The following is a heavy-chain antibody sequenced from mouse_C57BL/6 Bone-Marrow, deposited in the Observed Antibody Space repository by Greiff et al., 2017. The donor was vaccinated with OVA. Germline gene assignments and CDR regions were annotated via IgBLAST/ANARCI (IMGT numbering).Heavy chain of an antibody. V-gene: IGHV2-2*01. CDR1: GFSLTSYG. Sequence: QVHVKQSGPGLVHPSQSLSITCTVSGFSLTSYGVHWVRQSPGKGLEWLGVIWSGGSTDYNAAFISRLSISKDNSKSQVVFKMNSLQADDTAIYYCARNSPCGYYKTYYYAMDYWGQGTSVTVSS. J-gene: IGHJ4*01. CDR2: IWSGGST. CDR3: ARNSPCGYYKTYYYAMDY. D-gene: IGHD2-3*01.